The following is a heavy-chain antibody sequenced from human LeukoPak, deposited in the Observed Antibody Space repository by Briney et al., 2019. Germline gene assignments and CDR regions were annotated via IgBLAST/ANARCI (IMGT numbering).Heavy chain of an antibody. J-gene: IGHJ6*03. CDR2: IYPGDSDT. D-gene: IGHD2-2*01. CDR3: ARHRSSTSWTYYYYMGV. CDR1: GYSFTSYW. Sequence: GESLKISCKGSGYSFTSYWIGWVRQMPGKGLEWMGIIYPGDSDTRYSPSFQGQVTISADKSISTAYLQWSSLKASDTAMYYCARHRSSTSWTYYYYMGVWGKGTTVTVSS. V-gene: IGHV5-51*01.